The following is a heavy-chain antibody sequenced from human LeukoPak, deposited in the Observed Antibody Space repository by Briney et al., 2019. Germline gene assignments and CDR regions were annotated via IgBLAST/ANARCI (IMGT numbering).Heavy chain of an antibody. Sequence: GGSLRLSCAASGFTFSSYEMTWVRQAPGKGLEWVSGFSDNDDSAYYADSVKGRFAISRDNAKNTVYLQMNSLRDEDTAVYYCAKPYGYYYYYVDVWGKETTVTVSS. CDR1: GFTFSSYE. V-gene: IGHV3-23*01. CDR2: FSDNDDSA. CDR3: AKPYGYYYYYVDV. D-gene: IGHD4-17*01. J-gene: IGHJ6*03.